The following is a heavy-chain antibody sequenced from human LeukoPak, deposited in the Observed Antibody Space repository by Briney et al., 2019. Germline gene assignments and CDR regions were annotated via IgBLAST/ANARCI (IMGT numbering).Heavy chain of an antibody. V-gene: IGHV5-51*01. CDR1: EYRFTTYW. J-gene: IGHJ3*02. CDR3: ARPHSNTWRLSKAFDI. D-gene: IGHD2-2*01. Sequence: GESLKISCKGSEYRFTTYWIGWVRQMPGRGLEWMGIIYPGDSETRYSPSFQGQVTISADKSINTAYLQWSSLKASDTAMYYCARPHSNTWRLSKAFDIWGQGTMVTVSS. CDR2: IYPGDSET.